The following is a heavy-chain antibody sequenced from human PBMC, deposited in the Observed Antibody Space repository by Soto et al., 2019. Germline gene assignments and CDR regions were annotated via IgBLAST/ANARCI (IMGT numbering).Heavy chain of an antibody. CDR1: GYTFTSYG. J-gene: IGHJ4*02. Sequence: ASVKVSCKASGYTFTSYGISWVRQAPGQGLEWMGWISAYNGNTNYAQKLQGRVTMTTDTSTSTAYMELRSLRSDDTAVYYCARDRPLGYCSGGSCYPVDYWGQGTLVTVSS. V-gene: IGHV1-18*01. CDR2: ISAYNGNT. CDR3: ARDRPLGYCSGGSCYPVDY. D-gene: IGHD2-15*01.